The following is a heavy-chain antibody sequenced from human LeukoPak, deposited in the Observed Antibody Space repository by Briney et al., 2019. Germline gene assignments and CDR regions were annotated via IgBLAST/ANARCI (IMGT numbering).Heavy chain of an antibody. CDR1: GFTFSSYA. CDR3: AKDQSPTMIVVVSDSDAFDI. J-gene: IGHJ3*02. CDR2: ISGSGGST. D-gene: IGHD3-22*01. Sequence: GGSLRLSCAASGFTFSSYAMSWVRQAPGKGLEWVSAISGSGGSTYYADSVKGRFTISRDNSKNTLYLRMNSLRAEDTAVYYCAKDQSPTMIVVVSDSDAFDIWGQGTMVTVSS. V-gene: IGHV3-23*01.